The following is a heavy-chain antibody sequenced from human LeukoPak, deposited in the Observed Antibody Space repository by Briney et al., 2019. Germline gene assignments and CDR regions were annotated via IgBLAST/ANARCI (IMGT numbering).Heavy chain of an antibody. Sequence: ASVKASCKASGYTFTGYYMHWVRQAPGQGLEWMGWINPNSGGTNYAQKFQGRVTMTRDTSISTAYMELSRLRSDDTAVYYCARDRRYGDRRDYWGQGTLVTVSS. CDR1: GYTFTGYY. D-gene: IGHD4-17*01. J-gene: IGHJ4*02. CDR3: ARDRRYGDRRDY. V-gene: IGHV1-2*02. CDR2: INPNSGGT.